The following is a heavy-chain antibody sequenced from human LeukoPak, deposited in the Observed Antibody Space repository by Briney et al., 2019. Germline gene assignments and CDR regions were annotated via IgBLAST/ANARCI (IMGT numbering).Heavy chain of an antibody. CDR1: GFTFSSYV. CDR3: AKGGYCSSTSCYVGWFDP. CDR2: ISGGGGST. V-gene: IGHV3-23*01. D-gene: IGHD2-2*01. Sequence: GSLILSCAASGFTFSSYVMNWVRQAPGKGLEWVSVISGGGGSTYYADSVKGRFTISRDNSKNTLFLQMNSLRAEDTAVYYCAKGGYCSSTSCYVGWFDPWGQGTLVPVSS. J-gene: IGHJ5*02.